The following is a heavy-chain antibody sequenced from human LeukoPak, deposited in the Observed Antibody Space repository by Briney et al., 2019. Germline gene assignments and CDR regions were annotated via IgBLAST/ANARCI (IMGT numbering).Heavy chain of an antibody. V-gene: IGHV1-69*04. CDR1: GGTFSSYA. CDR2: IIPILGIA. Sequence: EASVKVSCKASGGTFSSYAISWVRQAPGQGLEWMGRIIPILGIANYAQKFQGRVTITADKSTSTAYMELSSLRSEDTAVYYCARYYYGSGSYKSDAFDIWGQGTMVTVSS. J-gene: IGHJ3*02. CDR3: ARYYYGSGSYKSDAFDI. D-gene: IGHD3-10*01.